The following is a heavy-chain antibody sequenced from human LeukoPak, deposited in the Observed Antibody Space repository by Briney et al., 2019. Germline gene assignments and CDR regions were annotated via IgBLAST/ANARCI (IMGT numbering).Heavy chain of an antibody. D-gene: IGHD3-22*01. J-gene: IGHJ5*02. CDR1: GYNFTDYW. CDR2: IYPGDSDT. V-gene: IGHV5-51*01. Sequence: GESLKISCKGSGYNFTDYWIGWVRHMPGKGLEWMGIIYPGDSDTRYSPSFQGQVTISVDKPLNTAYLQWTSLKASDSAMYYCARRLYYYESSGYFLGWFDPWGQGTLVTVSS. CDR3: ARRLYYYESSGYFLGWFDP.